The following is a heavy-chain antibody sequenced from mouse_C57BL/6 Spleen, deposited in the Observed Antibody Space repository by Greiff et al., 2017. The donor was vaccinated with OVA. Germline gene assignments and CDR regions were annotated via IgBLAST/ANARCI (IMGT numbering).Heavy chain of an antibody. CDR2: IDPENGDT. D-gene: IGHD1-1*01. CDR3: TRYYYGSSYLYDAMDY. CDR1: GYTFTSYW. V-gene: IGHV14-4*01. Sequence: EVQLQQPGAELVKPGASVKLSCKASGYTFTSYWMHWVKQRPGRGLEWIGRIDPENGDTEYASKFQGKATITADTSSNTAYLQLSSLTSEDTAVYYCTRYYYGSSYLYDAMDYWGQGTSVTVSS. J-gene: IGHJ4*01.